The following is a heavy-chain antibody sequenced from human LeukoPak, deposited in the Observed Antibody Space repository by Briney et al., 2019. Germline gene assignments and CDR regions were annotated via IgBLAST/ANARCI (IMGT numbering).Heavy chain of an antibody. V-gene: IGHV3-7*01. CDR2: IKEDGSEK. J-gene: IGHJ4*02. CDR1: GFTFGSYW. D-gene: IGHD1-26*01. CDR3: ARDRVSGSYNY. Sequence: PGGSLRLSCAASGFTFGSYWMSWDRQAPGRGLEWVANIKEDGSEKNYVDSVKGRFTISRDNAKNSLYLQMNSLRAEDTAVYYCARDRVSGSYNYWGQGTLVTVSS.